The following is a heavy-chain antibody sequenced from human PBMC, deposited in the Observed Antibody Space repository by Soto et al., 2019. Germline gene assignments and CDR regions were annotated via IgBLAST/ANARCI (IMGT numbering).Heavy chain of an antibody. D-gene: IGHD3-9*01. Sequence: GRSLRLSCAASGFTFSDYYMSWIRQAPGKGLEWVSYISSSSSYTNYADSVKGRFTISRDNAKNSLYLQMNSLRAEDTAVYYCARDSYDILTGYPKSPADAFDIWGQGTMVTVSS. J-gene: IGHJ3*02. V-gene: IGHV3-11*06. CDR3: ARDSYDILTGYPKSPADAFDI. CDR1: GFTFSDYY. CDR2: ISSSSSYT.